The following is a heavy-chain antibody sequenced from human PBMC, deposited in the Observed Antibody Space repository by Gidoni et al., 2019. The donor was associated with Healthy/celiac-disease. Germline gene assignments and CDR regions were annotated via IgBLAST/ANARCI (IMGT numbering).Heavy chain of an antibody. J-gene: IGHJ4*02. Sequence: STYYNPSLKSRVTISVDTSKNQFSLKLSSVTAADTAVYYCARQEVLSSGWNYWGQGTLVTVSS. CDR2: ST. V-gene: IGHV4-39*01. D-gene: IGHD6-19*01. CDR3: ARQEVLSSGWNY.